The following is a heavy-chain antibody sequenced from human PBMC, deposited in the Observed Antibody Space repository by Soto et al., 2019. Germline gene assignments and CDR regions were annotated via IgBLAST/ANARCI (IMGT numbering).Heavy chain of an antibody. CDR2: TYYRSKWYN. CDR3: ARGWAARLYYYYGMDV. V-gene: IGHV6-1*01. D-gene: IGHD6-6*01. CDR1: GDSVSSNSAA. Sequence: SQTRSLTCAISGDSVSSNSAAWNWIRQSPSRGLEWLGRTYYRSKWYNDYAVSVKSRITINPDTSKNQFSLQLNSVTPEDTAVYYCARGWAARLYYYYGMDVWGQGTTVTVSS. J-gene: IGHJ6*02.